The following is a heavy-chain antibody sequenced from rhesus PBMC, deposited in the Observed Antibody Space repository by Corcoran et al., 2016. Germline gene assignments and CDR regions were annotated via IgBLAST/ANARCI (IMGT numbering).Heavy chain of an antibody. CDR1: GGSISSSY. D-gene: IGHD3-9*01. V-gene: IGHV4-169*02. Sequence: QLQLQESGPGLVKPSETLSVTCAVSGGSISSSYWSWIRQAPGKGLEWIGYICGGGSSTNYNPSLKSRVTLSVDTSKNQPSLRLSSVTAADTAVYYCASDTDYFDYWGQGVLVTVSS. CDR3: ASDTDYFDY. J-gene: IGHJ4*01. CDR2: ICGGGSST.